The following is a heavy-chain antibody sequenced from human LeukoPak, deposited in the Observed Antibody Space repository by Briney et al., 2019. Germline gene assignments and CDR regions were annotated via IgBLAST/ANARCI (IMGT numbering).Heavy chain of an antibody. CDR3: ARGEGLGYCSSTSCSPDHDAFDI. Sequence: SETLSLTCTVSGGSISSYYWSWIRQPAGKGLEWIGRIYTSGSTNYNLSLKSRVNMSVDTSKNQFSLKLSSVTAADTAVYYCARGEGLGYCSSTSCSPDHDAFDIWGQGTMVTVSS. CDR1: GGSISSYY. J-gene: IGHJ3*02. D-gene: IGHD2-2*01. CDR2: IYTSGST. V-gene: IGHV4-4*07.